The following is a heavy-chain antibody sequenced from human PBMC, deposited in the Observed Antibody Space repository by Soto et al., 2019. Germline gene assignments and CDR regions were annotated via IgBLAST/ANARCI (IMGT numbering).Heavy chain of an antibody. J-gene: IGHJ6*02. Sequence: ASVKVSCKASGYTFTGYYMHWVRQAPGQGLEWMGWINPNSGGTNYARKFQGRVTMTRDTSISTAYMELSRLRSDDTAVYYCASRYSGYESYYGMDVWGQGTTVTV. V-gene: IGHV1-2*02. D-gene: IGHD5-12*01. CDR3: ASRYSGYESYYGMDV. CDR1: GYTFTGYY. CDR2: INPNSGGT.